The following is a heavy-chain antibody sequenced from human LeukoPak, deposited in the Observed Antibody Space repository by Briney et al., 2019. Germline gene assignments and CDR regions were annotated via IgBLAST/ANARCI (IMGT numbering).Heavy chain of an antibody. CDR2: IYPDESNI. D-gene: IGHD2-2*03. CDR1: GYSFATYW. V-gene: IGHV5-51*01. Sequence: PGESLKISCKGSGYSFATYWIAWVRQMPGKGLEWMGIIYPDESNIRYSPSFQGQVTISHDKSISTAYLQWSSLKASDTAIYYCARPPSRGYSSSFEYWGQGTLVTVSS. CDR3: ARPPSRGYSSSFEY. J-gene: IGHJ4*02.